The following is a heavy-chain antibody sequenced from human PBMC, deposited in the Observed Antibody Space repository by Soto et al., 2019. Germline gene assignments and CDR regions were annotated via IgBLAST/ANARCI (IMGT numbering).Heavy chain of an antibody. J-gene: IGHJ4*02. CDR2: IEYTGIS. CDR3: ARETNRYFDF. Sequence: SCKASGYTFSAYHLHWIRQTPGKGLEWIGSIEYTGISFYNPSLQSRVTMSVETSRNQFSLKLTSVTAADTAVYFCARETNRYFDFWGQGILVTVSS. CDR1: GYTFSAYH. V-gene: IGHV4-59*01.